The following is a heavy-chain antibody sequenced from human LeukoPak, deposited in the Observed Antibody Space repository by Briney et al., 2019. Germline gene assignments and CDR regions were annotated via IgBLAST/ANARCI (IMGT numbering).Heavy chain of an antibody. D-gene: IGHD2-15*01. J-gene: IGHJ6*02. CDR2: IYHSGST. V-gene: IGHV4-30-4*01. CDR1: GGSISSGDYY. Sequence: PSQTLSLTCTVSGGSISSGDYYWSWVRQPPGKGLEWIGEIYHSGSTNYNPSLKSRVTISVDKSKNQFSLKLSSVTAADTAVYYCARDLYCSGGSCYSDYYYGMDVWGQGTTVTVSS. CDR3: ARDLYCSGGSCYSDYYYGMDV.